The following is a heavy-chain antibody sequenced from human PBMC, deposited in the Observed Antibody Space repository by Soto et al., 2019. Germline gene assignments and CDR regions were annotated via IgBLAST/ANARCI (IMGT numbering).Heavy chain of an antibody. V-gene: IGHV1-69*12. CDR3: GRDRVMRGNSYYHGMDV. D-gene: IGHD2-21*01. Sequence: VLLEQSGAEVKKPGSSVKVSCKTSGGTFSNFAISWVRLAPGQGLEWMGVIIPKFSAPTYAQKFQGRVMITADESTSTAFMELSSLRSEDTAVYYCGRDRVMRGNSYYHGMDVWGQGTTVIVSS. CDR2: IIPKFSAP. CDR1: GGTFSNFA. J-gene: IGHJ6*02.